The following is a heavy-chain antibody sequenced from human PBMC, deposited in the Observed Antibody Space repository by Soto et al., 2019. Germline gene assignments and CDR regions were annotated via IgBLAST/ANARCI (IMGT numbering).Heavy chain of an antibody. D-gene: IGHD3-9*01. J-gene: IGHJ4*02. Sequence: QVQLQQWGAGLLKPSETLSLTCAVYGGPFSGYYWSWIRQPPGKGLEWIGEINHSGSANYNPSLTSTGTISEDTSKDPFSLKVTSVTAADTAVYYCARGQYHDVLTGYRNGVLDYWGQGTLVTVSS. CDR2: INHSGSA. CDR1: GGPFSGYY. V-gene: IGHV4-34*01. CDR3: ARGQYHDVLTGYRNGVLDY.